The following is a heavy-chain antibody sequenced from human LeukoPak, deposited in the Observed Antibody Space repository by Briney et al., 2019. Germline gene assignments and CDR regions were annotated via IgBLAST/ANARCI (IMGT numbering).Heavy chain of an antibody. J-gene: IGHJ3*02. D-gene: IGHD3-22*01. V-gene: IGHV3-7*04. CDR3: ARVYYDSSGYPDAFDI. CDR1: GFTFSDYY. Sequence: GGSLRLSCAASGFTFSDYYMSWVRQAPGKGLEWVANIKQDGSEKYYVDSVRGRFTISRDNAKNSLYLQMNSLRAEDTAVYYCARVYYDSSGYPDAFDIWGQGTMVTVSS. CDR2: IKQDGSEK.